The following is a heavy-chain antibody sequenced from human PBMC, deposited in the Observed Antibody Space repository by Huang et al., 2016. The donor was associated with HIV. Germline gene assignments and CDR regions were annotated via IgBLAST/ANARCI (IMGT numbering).Heavy chain of an antibody. Sequence: QLQLQESGPGLVKPSETLSLTCTVSGGSISSSSYYWGWSRQPPGKGLEWSGSIYYSGSSYYNPALKSRVTIAVDTSKNQFARKLSSVTAADTAVYYCARHLSRDLEWLLANYYYYGMDVWGQGTTVTVSS. J-gene: IGHJ6*02. D-gene: IGHD3-3*01. V-gene: IGHV4-39*01. CDR3: ARHLSRDLEWLLANYYYYGMDV. CDR2: IYYSGSS. CDR1: GGSISSSSYY.